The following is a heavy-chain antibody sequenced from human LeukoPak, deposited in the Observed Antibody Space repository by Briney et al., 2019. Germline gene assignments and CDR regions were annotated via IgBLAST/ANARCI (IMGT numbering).Heavy chain of an antibody. CDR1: GFAFSSYN. CDR2: ISSSSSYI. CDR3: ARDLSAVAGRGAFDI. D-gene: IGHD6-19*01. J-gene: IGHJ3*02. Sequence: GGSLRLSCAASGFAFSSYNMNWVRQAPGKGLEWVSSISSSSSYIYYADSVKGRFTISRDNAKNSLYLQMNSLRAEDTAVYYCARDLSAVAGRGAFDIWGQGTMVTVSS. V-gene: IGHV3-21*01.